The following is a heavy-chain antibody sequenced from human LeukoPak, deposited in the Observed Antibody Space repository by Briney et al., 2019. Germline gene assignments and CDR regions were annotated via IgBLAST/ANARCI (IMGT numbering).Heavy chain of an antibody. CDR3: ARDLDIVVVVAAPNFDY. Sequence: GASVKVSCKASGYTFTSYDINWVRQATGQGLEWMGWMNPNSGNTGYAQKLQGRVTMTTDTSTSTAYMELRSLRSDDTAVYYCARDLDIVVVVAAPNFDYWGQGTLVTVSS. V-gene: IGHV1-8*01. CDR2: MNPNSGNT. D-gene: IGHD2-15*01. CDR1: GYTFTSYD. J-gene: IGHJ4*02.